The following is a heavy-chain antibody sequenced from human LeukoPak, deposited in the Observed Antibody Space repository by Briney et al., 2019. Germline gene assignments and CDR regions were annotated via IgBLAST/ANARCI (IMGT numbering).Heavy chain of an antibody. D-gene: IGHD6-6*01. Sequence: GESLKISCKGSGYTFTTYWIGWVRQMPGKGLEWMGIIYPGDSDTRYSPSFQGQVTISADKSINTAYLQWSSLKASDTAMYYCARPTSGGYDSSFDYLGQGTLVTVSS. CDR1: GYTFTTYW. J-gene: IGHJ4*02. V-gene: IGHV5-51*01. CDR2: IYPGDSDT. CDR3: ARPTSGGYDSSFDY.